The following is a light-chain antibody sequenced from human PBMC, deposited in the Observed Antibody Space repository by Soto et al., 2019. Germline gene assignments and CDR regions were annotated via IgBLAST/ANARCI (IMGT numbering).Light chain of an antibody. Sequence: DIQMTQSPSSLSASVGDRVIITCQASQDIRNHLNWYQQKPGKAPKLLIFDASRLETGVPSRFRGSGSGTDFSFTISSLQAEDIATYYCQHYDNLILTFGGGTKVEIK. CDR2: DAS. V-gene: IGKV1-33*01. CDR3: QHYDNLILT. J-gene: IGKJ4*01. CDR1: QDIRNH.